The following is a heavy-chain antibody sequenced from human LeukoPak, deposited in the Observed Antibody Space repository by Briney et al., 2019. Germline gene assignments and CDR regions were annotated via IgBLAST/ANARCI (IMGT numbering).Heavy chain of an antibody. V-gene: IGHV3-30*04. CDR3: AKGPPPSGFDP. J-gene: IGHJ5*02. CDR1: GFTFSSYA. CDR2: ISYDGSNK. Sequence: GGSLRLSCAASGFTFSSYAMHWVRQAPGKGLEWVAVISYDGSNKYYADSVKGRFTISRDNSKNTLYLQMNSLRAEDTAVYYCAKGPPPSGFDPWGQGTLVTVSS.